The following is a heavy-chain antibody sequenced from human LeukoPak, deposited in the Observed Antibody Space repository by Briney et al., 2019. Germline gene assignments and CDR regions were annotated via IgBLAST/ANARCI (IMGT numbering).Heavy chain of an antibody. Sequence: PSETLSLTCAVYGGSFSVYYWSWIRQPPGKGLEWIGEINHSGSTNYNPSLKSRVTISVDTSNNHFSLKLSSVTAADTAVYYCARRLSRITMIRGESWFDPWGQGTLVIVSS. J-gene: IGHJ5*02. V-gene: IGHV4-34*01. CDR1: GGSFSVYY. D-gene: IGHD3-10*01. CDR2: INHSGST. CDR3: ARRLSRITMIRGESWFDP.